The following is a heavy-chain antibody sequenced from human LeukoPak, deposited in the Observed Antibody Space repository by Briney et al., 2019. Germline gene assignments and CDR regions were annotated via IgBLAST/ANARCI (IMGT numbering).Heavy chain of an antibody. CDR3: ARARRDGYNSVGFQH. CDR2: IRYDGSNK. V-gene: IGHV3-30*02. CDR1: GFTFSSYG. J-gene: IGHJ1*01. Sequence: PGGSLRLSCAASGFTFSSYGMHWVRQAPGKGLEWVAFIRYDGSNKYYADSVKGRFTISRDNSKNTLYLQMNSLRAEDTAVYYCARARRDGYNSVGFQHWGQGTLVTVSS. D-gene: IGHD5-24*01.